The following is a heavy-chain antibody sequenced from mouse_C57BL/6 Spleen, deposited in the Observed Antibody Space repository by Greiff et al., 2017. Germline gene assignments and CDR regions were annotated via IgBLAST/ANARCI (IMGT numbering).Heavy chain of an antibody. CDR2: IDPSDSYT. CDR3: ARRYGNYWYFDV. Sequence: QVQLQQPGAELVKPGASVKLSCKASGYTFTSYWMQWVKQRPGQGLEWIGEIDPSDSYTNYNQKFKGKATLTVDTSSSTAYMQLSSLTSEDSAVYYCARRYGNYWYFDVWGTGTRVTVSS. CDR1: GYTFTSYW. V-gene: IGHV1-50*01. D-gene: IGHD2-1*01. J-gene: IGHJ1*03.